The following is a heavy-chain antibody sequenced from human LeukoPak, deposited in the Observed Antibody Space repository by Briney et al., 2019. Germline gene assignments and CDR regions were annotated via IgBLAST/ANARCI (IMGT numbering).Heavy chain of an antibody. Sequence: MASETLSLTCTVSGGSISSGSYYWSWIRQPAGKGLAWIGRICTSGSTNYNPSLKSRVTISVDTSKNQFSLKLSSVTAADTAVYYCARVTSSGYYPYYYYYMDVWGKGTTVTVSS. D-gene: IGHD3-22*01. V-gene: IGHV4-61*02. CDR3: ARVTSSGYYPYYYYYMDV. CDR2: ICTSGST. CDR1: GGSISSGSYY. J-gene: IGHJ6*03.